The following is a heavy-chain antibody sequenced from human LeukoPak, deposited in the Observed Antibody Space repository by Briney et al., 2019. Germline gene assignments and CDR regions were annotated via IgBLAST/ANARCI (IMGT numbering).Heavy chain of an antibody. D-gene: IGHD6-13*01. J-gene: IGHJ4*02. V-gene: IGHV3-53*01. CDR2: IYSGGAT. CDR3: ASGSTNWPLVLFDY. Sequence: GGSLRLSCAASGFSVSSNYMTWVRQAPGKGLEWVSVIYSGGATHYADSVKGRFTISRDNSKNALYLQMNSLRAEDTAVYYCASGSTNWPLVLFDYWGQGILVTVSS. CDR1: GFSVSSNY.